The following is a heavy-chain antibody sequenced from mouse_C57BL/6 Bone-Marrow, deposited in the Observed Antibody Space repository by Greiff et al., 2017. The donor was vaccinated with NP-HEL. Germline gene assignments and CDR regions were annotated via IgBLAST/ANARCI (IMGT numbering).Heavy chain of an antibody. J-gene: IGHJ1*03. Sequence: EVQLQQSGPELVKPGASVKIPCKASGYTFTDYNMDWVKQSHGKSLEWIGDINPNNGGTIYNQKFKGKATLTVDKSSSTAYMELRSLTSEDTAVYYCARDYGSSYGGYFDVWGTGTTVTVSS. CDR1: GYTFTDYN. CDR2: INPNNGGT. CDR3: ARDYGSSYGGYFDV. D-gene: IGHD1-1*01. V-gene: IGHV1-18*01.